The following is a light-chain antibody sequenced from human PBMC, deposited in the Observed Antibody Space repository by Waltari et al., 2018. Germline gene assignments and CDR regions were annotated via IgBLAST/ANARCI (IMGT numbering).Light chain of an antibody. V-gene: IGLV2-8*01. J-gene: IGLJ2*01. CDR1: SNDVGGYNF. Sequence: QSALTQPPSASGSPGQSVTISCTGTSNDVGGYNFVSWYQQHPGKAPKLMIFEVTKRPSGVPDRCAGSKSGNTASLTVSGLQAEDEADYYCTSYAGSNKAVFGGGTKLTVL. CDR3: TSYAGSNKAV. CDR2: EVT.